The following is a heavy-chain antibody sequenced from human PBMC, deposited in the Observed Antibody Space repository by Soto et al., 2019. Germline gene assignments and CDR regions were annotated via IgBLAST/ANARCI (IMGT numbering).Heavy chain of an antibody. V-gene: IGHV4-4*07. CDR1: GDTITSFS. Sequence: SETLSLTCTVSGDTITSFSWNWIRQSAGKGLEWIGRISTTGNTHYNPPLESRVTMSLDTSKNQLSLKLTSVTAADTAVYYCEGESGENWSYEAYWGQGTLVTVSS. CDR2: ISTTGNT. D-gene: IGHD1-7*01. CDR3: EGESGENWSYEAY. J-gene: IGHJ4*02.